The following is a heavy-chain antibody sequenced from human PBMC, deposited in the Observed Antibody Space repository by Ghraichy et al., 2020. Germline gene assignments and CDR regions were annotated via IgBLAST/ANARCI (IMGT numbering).Heavy chain of an antibody. Sequence: ASVKVSCKASGYTFTSYGISWVRQAPGQGLEWMGWISAYNGNTNYAQKLQGRVTMTTDTSTSTAYMELRSLRSDDTAVYYCARDQYYDFWSGYNAPFNYYYGMDVWGQGTTVTVSS. CDR3: ARDQYYDFWSGYNAPFNYYYGMDV. V-gene: IGHV1-18*01. CDR1: GYTFTSYG. CDR2: ISAYNGNT. D-gene: IGHD3-3*01. J-gene: IGHJ6*02.